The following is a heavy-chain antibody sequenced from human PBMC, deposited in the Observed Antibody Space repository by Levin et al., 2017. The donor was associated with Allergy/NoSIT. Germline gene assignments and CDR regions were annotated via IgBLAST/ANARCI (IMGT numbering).Heavy chain of an antibody. D-gene: IGHD1-26*01. V-gene: IGHV3-30-3*01. CDR3: AVKRSPGIVDAPMGFDY. Sequence: TGGSLRLSCAASGFTFSNYAMHWVRQAPGKGPEWVAVISYDGSGKYYADSVKGRFTISRDNSKNTLYLQVNSLKTEDTAVYYCAVKRSPGIVDAPMGFDYWGQGTLVTVSS. J-gene: IGHJ4*02. CDR1: GFTFSNYA. CDR2: ISYDGSGK.